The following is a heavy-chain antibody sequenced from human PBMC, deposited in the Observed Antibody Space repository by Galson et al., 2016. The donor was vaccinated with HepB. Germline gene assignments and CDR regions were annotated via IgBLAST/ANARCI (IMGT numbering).Heavy chain of an antibody. J-gene: IGHJ4*01. D-gene: IGHD1-26*01. CDR3: AKGHAANPGAPRVDY. Sequence: SLRLSCAASGFTFSSYAMTWVRQAPGEGLEWVSSISGSGSTYYADSVKGRFTIARDNSTNTLYLQMNSLRVEEPAVFYCAKGHAANPGAPRVDYWGRGTLVTVSS. V-gene: IGHV3-23*01. CDR1: GFTFSSYA. CDR2: ISGSGST.